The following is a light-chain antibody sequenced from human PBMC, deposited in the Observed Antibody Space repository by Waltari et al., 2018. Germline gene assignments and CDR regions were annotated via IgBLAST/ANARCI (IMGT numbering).Light chain of an antibody. CDR2: DAS. V-gene: IGKV3-20*01. Sequence: EIVLTQSPGTMSLSPGERATLSCRDSQSVSKYLAWYQQKPAQAPRLLIYDASTRATVIPDRFSATGWGTDFSLSISRLEHEDFAVYYCQKYETLPVTFGQGTKVQMK. CDR1: QSVSKY. J-gene: IGKJ1*01. CDR3: QKYETLPVT.